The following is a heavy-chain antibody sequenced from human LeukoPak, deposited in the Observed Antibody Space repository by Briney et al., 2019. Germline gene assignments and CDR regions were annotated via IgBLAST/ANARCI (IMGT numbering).Heavy chain of an antibody. J-gene: IGHJ4*02. D-gene: IGHD3-10*01. CDR1: GGSISSGGYY. CDR3: ARDSKAYYGSGSRWALFDH. CDR2: IYYSGST. Sequence: PSQTLSLTCTVSGGSISSGGYYWSWIRQHPGKGLEWIGYIYYSGSTYYNPSLKSRVAISVDTSKNQFSLKLSSVTAADTAVYYCARDSKAYYGSGSRWALFDHWGQGTLVTVSS. V-gene: IGHV4-31*03.